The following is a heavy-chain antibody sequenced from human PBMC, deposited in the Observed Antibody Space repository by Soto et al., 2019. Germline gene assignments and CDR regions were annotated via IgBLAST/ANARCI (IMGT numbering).Heavy chain of an antibody. V-gene: IGHV1-69*06. D-gene: IGHD6-13*01. CDR2: IIPIFGTA. CDR3: AREAAAGTLDY. CDR1: GGTFSSYA. J-gene: IGHJ4*02. Sequence: SVKVSCKASGGTFSSYAISWVRQAPGQGLEWMGGIIPIFGTANYAQKLQGRVTITADTSTSTAYMELRSLRSDDTAVYYCAREAAAGTLDYWGQGTLVTVSS.